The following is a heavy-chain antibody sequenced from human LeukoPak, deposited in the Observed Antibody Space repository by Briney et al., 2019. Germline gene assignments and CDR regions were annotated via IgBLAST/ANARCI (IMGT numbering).Heavy chain of an antibody. CDR1: GFTFSSYG. J-gene: IGHJ6*02. V-gene: IGHV3-30*03. Sequence: GGSLRLSCAASGFTFSSYGMHWVRQAPGKGLEWVAVISYDGSNKYYADSVKGRFTISRDNAKNSLYLQMNSLRDEDTAVYYCARDPYCSSTSCNYYYYGMDVWGQGTTVTVSS. CDR3: ARDPYCSSTSCNYYYYGMDV. D-gene: IGHD2-2*01. CDR2: ISYDGSNK.